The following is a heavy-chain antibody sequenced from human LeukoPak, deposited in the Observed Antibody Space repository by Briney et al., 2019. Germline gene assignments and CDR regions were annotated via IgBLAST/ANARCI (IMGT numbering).Heavy chain of an antibody. Sequence: PGGSLRLSCVASGITFSNYAASWVRQAPEKGLDWVSVISGSAHKIRYADSVKGRFTISRDNSENIVYLQMNNLRVEDTAVYYCAGRVTGYSSGYVHWGQGTLVTVSS. CDR1: GITFSNYA. CDR2: ISGSAHKI. J-gene: IGHJ4*02. CDR3: AGRVTGYSSGYVH. D-gene: IGHD5-18*01. V-gene: IGHV3-23*01.